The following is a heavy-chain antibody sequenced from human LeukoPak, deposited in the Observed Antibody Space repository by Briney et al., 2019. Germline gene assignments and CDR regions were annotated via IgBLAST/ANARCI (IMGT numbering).Heavy chain of an antibody. CDR3: ARDTLTGKRANWFDP. D-gene: IGHD1-20*01. CDR2: ISAYNGNT. J-gene: IGHJ5*02. CDR1: GYTFTSYG. V-gene: IGHV1-18*01. Sequence: ASVKVSCEASGYTFTSYGISWVQQAPGQGLEWMGWISAYNGNTNYAQKLQGRVTMTTDTSTSTAYMELRSLRSDDTAVYYCARDTLTGKRANWFDPWGQGTLVTVSS.